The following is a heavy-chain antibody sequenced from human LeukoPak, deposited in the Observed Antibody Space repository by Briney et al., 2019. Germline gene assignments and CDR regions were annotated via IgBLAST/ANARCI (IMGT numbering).Heavy chain of an antibody. J-gene: IGHJ3*02. CDR2: INPNSGGT. Sequence: ASVKVSCKASGYTFTGYYMHWVRQAPGQGLEWMGWINPNSGGTNYAQKFQGRVTMTRDTSISTAYMELSRLRSDDTAVYYCAREGSTADSSFDIWGQGTMVTVSS. V-gene: IGHV1-2*02. CDR3: AREGSTADSSFDI. CDR1: GYTFTGYY. D-gene: IGHD3-22*01.